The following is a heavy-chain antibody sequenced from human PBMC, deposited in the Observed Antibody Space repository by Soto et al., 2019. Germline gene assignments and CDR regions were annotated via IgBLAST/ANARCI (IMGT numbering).Heavy chain of an antibody. CDR3: ARDRIYYYDSSGYYYYGMDV. D-gene: IGHD3-22*01. CDR1: GYTFTSYG. V-gene: IGHV1-18*01. J-gene: IGHJ6*02. Sequence: ASVKVSCKASGYTFTSYGISWVRQAPGQGLEWMGWISAYNGNTNYAQKLQGRVTMTTDTSTSTAYMELRSLRSDDTAVYYCARDRIYYYDSSGYYYYGMDVWGQGTKVTVSS. CDR2: ISAYNGNT.